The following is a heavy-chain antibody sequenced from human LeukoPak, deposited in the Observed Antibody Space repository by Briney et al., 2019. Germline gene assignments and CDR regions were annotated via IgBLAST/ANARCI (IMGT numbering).Heavy chain of an antibody. V-gene: IGHV3-23*01. Sequence: GGTLRLSCAASGFTFSNYGMSWVRQAPGKGLEWVSAISGSGVNTFYADSVKGRFTISRDTSKNTLYLQMNSLRAEDTAVYYCAKDANIVVVPAADLDPWGQGTLVTVSS. J-gene: IGHJ5*02. D-gene: IGHD2-2*01. CDR3: AKDANIVVVPAADLDP. CDR2: ISGSGVNT. CDR1: GFTFSNYG.